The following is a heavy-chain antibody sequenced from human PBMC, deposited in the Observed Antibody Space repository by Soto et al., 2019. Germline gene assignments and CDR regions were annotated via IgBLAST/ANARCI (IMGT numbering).Heavy chain of an antibody. V-gene: IGHV3-30-3*01. J-gene: IGHJ4*02. Sequence: QVQLVESGGGVVQPGRSLRLSCAASGFTFSSYAMHWVRQAPGKGLEWVAVISYDGSNKYYADSVKGRFTISRDNSKNTLYLQMNSLRAEDTAVYYCARVGLQWRVRVAVVDYWGQGTLVTVSS. CDR1: GFTFSSYA. D-gene: IGHD6-19*01. CDR3: ARVGLQWRVRVAVVDY. CDR2: ISYDGSNK.